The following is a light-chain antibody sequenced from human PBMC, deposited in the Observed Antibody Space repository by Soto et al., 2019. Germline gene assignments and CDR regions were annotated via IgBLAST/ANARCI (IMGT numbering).Light chain of an antibody. CDR2: DAS. V-gene: IGKV1-5*01. Sequence: DIQMTQSPSTLSASVGDRVTITFRASQSISSWLAWYQQKPGKAPKLLIYDASSLESGVPSRFSGSGSGTEFTLTISSLQPDDFATYYCQQYNGGTFGQGTKVDI. J-gene: IGKJ1*01. CDR1: QSISSW. CDR3: QQYNGGT.